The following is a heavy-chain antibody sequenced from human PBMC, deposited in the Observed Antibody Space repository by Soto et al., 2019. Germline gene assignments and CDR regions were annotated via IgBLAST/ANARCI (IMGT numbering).Heavy chain of an antibody. D-gene: IGHD4-17*01. Sequence: SETLSLTCTVSGGSISSSSYYWGWIRQPPGKGLEWIGSIYYSGSTYYNPSLKSRVTISVDTSKNQFSLKLSSVTAADTAVYYCARHRAAYGDNYYYYYGMDVWGQGTTVTVSS. CDR2: IYYSGST. J-gene: IGHJ6*02. CDR3: ARHRAAYGDNYYYYYGMDV. V-gene: IGHV4-39*01. CDR1: GGSISSSSYY.